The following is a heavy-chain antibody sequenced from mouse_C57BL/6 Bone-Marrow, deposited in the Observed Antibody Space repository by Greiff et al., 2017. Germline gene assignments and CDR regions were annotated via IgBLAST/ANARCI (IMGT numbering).Heavy chain of an antibody. Sequence: VQLQQSGPELVKPGASVKMSCKASGYTFTDYNMHWVKQSHGKSLEWIGYINPNNGGTSYNQKFKGKATLTVNKSSSTAYMELRSLTSEDSAVYYCANDLLWLRRYCYAMDYWGQGTSVTVSS. D-gene: IGHD2-2*01. V-gene: IGHV1-22*01. CDR1: GYTFTDYN. CDR2: INPNNGGT. CDR3: ANDLLWLRRYCYAMDY. J-gene: IGHJ4*01.